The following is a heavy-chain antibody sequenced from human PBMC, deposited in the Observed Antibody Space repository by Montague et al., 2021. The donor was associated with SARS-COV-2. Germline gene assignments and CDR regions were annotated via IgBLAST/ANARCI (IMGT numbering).Heavy chain of an antibody. CDR2: IYYSGST. CDR3: ARKEMKYSSIWSTGGNWFDP. J-gene: IGHJ5*02. V-gene: IGHV4-39*01. D-gene: IGHD6-13*01. Sequence: ETLSLTCTVSGGSISSSSYYWGWIRQPPGKGLEWIGSIYYSGSTYYNPSLKSRVTISVDTSKNQFSLELSSVTAADTAVYYCARKEMKYSSIWSTGGNWFDPWGQGTLVTVSS. CDR1: GGSISSSSYY.